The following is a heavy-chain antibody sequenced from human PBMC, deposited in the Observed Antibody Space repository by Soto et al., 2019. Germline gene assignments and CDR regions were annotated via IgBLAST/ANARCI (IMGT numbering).Heavy chain of an antibody. V-gene: IGHV4-34*02. CDR1: GASFSGYY. CDR3: ARRFSGTGRYFDY. Sequence: QVQLQQWGAGLLKPSKTLSLSCAVYGASFSGYYWNWIRQSPGKGLEWIGEINQSGSTNYSPSLKTRVTVSVDTSKKQISLRLSSVTAADTAVYYCARRFSGTGRYFDYWGQGTLVTVSS. D-gene: IGHD1-1*01. CDR2: INQSGST. J-gene: IGHJ4*02.